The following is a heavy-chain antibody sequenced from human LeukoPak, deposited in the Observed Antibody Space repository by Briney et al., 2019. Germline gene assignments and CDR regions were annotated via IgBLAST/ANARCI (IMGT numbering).Heavy chain of an antibody. CDR2: ISSSSSYI. CDR3: AKESYDSSGLIDY. V-gene: IGHV3-21*04. D-gene: IGHD3-22*01. J-gene: IGHJ4*02. CDR1: GFTFSSYS. Sequence: GGSLRLSCAASGFTFSSYSMNWVRQAPGKGLEWVSSISSSSSYIYYADSVKGRFTISRDNSKNTLYLQMNSLRAEDTAVYYCAKESYDSSGLIDYWGQGTLVTVSS.